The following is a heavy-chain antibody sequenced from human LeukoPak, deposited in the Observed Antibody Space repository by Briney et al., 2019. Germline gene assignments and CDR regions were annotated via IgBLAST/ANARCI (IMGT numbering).Heavy chain of an antibody. V-gene: IGHV3-23*01. CDR1: GFSFSDFA. CDR2: MSGRGDST. CDR3: ANPDSSGFYFSMRSDF. Sequence: GGSLRLSCKASGFSFSDFAMTWVRQAPGKGLEWVSTMSGRGDSTYYADSVKGRFTVSRDNSDNTLYLHMNSLRAEDTAVYFCANPDSSGFYFSMRSDFWGQGTLVTASS. J-gene: IGHJ4*02. D-gene: IGHD3-22*01.